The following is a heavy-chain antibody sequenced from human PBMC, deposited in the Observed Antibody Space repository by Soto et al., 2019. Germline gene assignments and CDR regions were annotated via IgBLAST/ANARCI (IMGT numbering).Heavy chain of an antibody. V-gene: IGHV1-18*01. Sequence: QVQLVQSGAEVKKPGASVKVSCRASGYTFISYGITWVRQVPGQGLEWMGWISAFNGNTYYAQKLQDRVTMTTDTSMSTAYMEVRSLRSDDTAVYYCARGPPNWFDPWGQGTLVTVSS. CDR3: ARGPPNWFDP. CDR2: ISAFNGNT. CDR1: GYTFISYG. J-gene: IGHJ5*02.